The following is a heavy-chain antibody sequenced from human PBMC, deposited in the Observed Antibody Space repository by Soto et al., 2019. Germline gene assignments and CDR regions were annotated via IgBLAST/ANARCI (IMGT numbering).Heavy chain of an antibody. CDR1: GDRVSSISAA. Sequence: QTLSLTCAISGDRVSSISAAWNLIRQSPSRGLEWLGRTYYRSKWYNDYAVSVKSRITINPDTSKNQFSLQLNSVTPEDTAVYYCARGVAGTYGMDVWGQGTTVTVSS. J-gene: IGHJ6*02. D-gene: IGHD6-19*01. CDR2: TYYRSKWYN. CDR3: ARGVAGTYGMDV. V-gene: IGHV6-1*01.